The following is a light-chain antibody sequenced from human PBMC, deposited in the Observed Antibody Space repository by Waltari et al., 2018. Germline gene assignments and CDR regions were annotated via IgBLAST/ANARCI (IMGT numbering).Light chain of an antibody. V-gene: IGKV1-9*01. CDR1: QDIGTY. CDR2: AAL. J-gene: IGKJ4*01. CDR3: QQLHTYPLT. Sequence: DIQLTQSPSFLSASVGRRVTVTCRASQDIGTYLAWYQHKPGKAPNHLIYAALSLHTGVPSRFSACGSGTLFTLTINRLQPEDFATYYCQQLHTYPLTFGGGTEVEL.